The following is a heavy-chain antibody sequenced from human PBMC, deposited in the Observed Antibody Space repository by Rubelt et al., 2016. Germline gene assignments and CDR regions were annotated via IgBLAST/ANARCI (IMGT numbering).Heavy chain of an antibody. CDR3: ARFSGGLYYFDH. CDR1: GGSFSGYY. V-gene: IGHV4-34*01. J-gene: IGHJ4*02. CDR2: INHSGST. Sequence: QVQLQQWGAGLLKPSETLSLTCAVYGGSFSGYYWSWIRQPPGKGLEWIGEINHSGSTNYNPSLKSRVTISVDTSKNQFSLKLSSVTAADTAVYYCARFSGGLYYFDHWGQGTLVTVSS. D-gene: IGHD2-15*01.